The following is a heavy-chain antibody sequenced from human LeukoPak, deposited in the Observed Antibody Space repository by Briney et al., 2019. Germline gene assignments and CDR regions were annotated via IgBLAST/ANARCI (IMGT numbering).Heavy chain of an antibody. CDR1: GFTFSSYT. CDR3: ARDLEDYNNYGEMAI. Sequence: GGSLRLSCAASGFTFSSYTMNWVRQAPGKGLEWVSTISTSSSYKYYADSVKGRFTISRDNAKNSLYLQMNSLRAEDTAVYYCARDLEDYNNYGEMAIWGQGALVTVSS. J-gene: IGHJ4*02. V-gene: IGHV3-21*01. D-gene: IGHD4-11*01. CDR2: ISTSSSYK.